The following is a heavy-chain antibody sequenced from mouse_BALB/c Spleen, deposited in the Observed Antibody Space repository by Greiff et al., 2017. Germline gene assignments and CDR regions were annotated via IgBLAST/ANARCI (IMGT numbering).Heavy chain of an antibody. D-gene: IGHD2-1*01. CDR3: ARRGGNYGGYYAMDY. CDR2: IDPENGNT. Sequence: VQLQQSGAELVRPGALVKLSCKASGFNIKDYYMHWVKQRPEQGLEWIGWIDPENGNTIYDPKFQGKASITADTSSNTAYLQLSSLTSEDTAVYYCARRGGNYGGYYAMDYWGQGTSVTVSS. J-gene: IGHJ4*01. V-gene: IGHV14-1*02. CDR1: GFNIKDYY.